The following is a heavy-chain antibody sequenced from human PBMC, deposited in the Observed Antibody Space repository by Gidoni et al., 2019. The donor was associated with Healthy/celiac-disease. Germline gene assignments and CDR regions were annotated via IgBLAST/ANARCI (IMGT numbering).Heavy chain of an antibody. CDR3: ARGGGSGWAFEY. J-gene: IGHJ4*02. CDR1: GGSISSYY. D-gene: IGHD6-19*01. CDR2: ISYSGST. Sequence: LQESGPGLVKPSETLSLTCTVSGGSISSYYWSWIRQPPGKGLEWLGYISYSGSTNYNPSLKSRVTISVDTSKNQFSLKLSSVTAADTAVYYCARGGGSGWAFEYWGQGTLVTVSS. V-gene: IGHV4-59*08.